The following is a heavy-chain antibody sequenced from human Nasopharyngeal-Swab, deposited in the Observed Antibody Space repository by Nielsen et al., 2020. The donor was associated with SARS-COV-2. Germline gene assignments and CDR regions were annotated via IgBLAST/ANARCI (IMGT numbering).Heavy chain of an antibody. CDR1: GGTFSNYA. CDR2: ISAYNGNT. D-gene: IGHD4-17*01. V-gene: IGHV1-18*01. J-gene: IGHJ3*02. CDR3: ARSPTVTTVGAFDI. Sequence: ASVKVSCKASGGTFSNYAISWVRQVPGQGLEWMGWISAYNGNTNYAQKLQGRVTMTTDTSTSTAYKELRSLRSDDTAVYYCARSPTVTTVGAFDIWGQGTMVTVSS.